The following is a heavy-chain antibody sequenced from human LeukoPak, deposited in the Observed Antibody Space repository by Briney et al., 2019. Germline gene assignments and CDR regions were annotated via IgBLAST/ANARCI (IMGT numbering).Heavy chain of an antibody. V-gene: IGHV3-9*01. CDR2: LNSVSGKH. D-gene: IGHD3-10*01. Sequence: GGPLSLYSAASGFTFCDYPLHCLPHTPGQALAWVFGLNSVSGKHRYGGSVRGRIAISRGSAKNSLYLQMKSLRVEDTALYYCARETLIRGVLLADDPFDIWGQGTLVTVSP. J-gene: IGHJ3*02. CDR1: GFTFCDYP. CDR3: ARETLIRGVLLADDPFDI.